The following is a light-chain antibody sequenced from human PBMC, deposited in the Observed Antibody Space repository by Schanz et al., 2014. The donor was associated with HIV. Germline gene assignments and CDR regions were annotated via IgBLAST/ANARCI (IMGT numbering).Light chain of an antibody. CDR1: QGIGNE. CDR2: AAS. V-gene: IGKV1-17*01. CDR3: QQYNRYAST. Sequence: IQMTQSPSSLSASVGDTVAITCRASQGIGNEFVWYQQKPGKAPKRLIYAASFLQSEVPSRFIGSGSGTEFTLTITSLQPDDFATYYCQQYNRYASTFVQGTKVEIK. J-gene: IGKJ1*01.